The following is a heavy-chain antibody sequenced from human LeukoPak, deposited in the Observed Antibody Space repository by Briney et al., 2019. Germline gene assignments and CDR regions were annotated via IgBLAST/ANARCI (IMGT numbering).Heavy chain of an antibody. V-gene: IGHV3-48*04. Sequence: GGSLRLSCAASGFTSSSYSMNWVRQAPGKGLEWVSYISSSSSTIYYADSVKGRFTISRDNAKNSLYLQMNSLRAEDTAVYYCARKRGGDLYYFDYWGQGTLVTVSS. CDR2: ISSSSSTI. D-gene: IGHD2-21*02. J-gene: IGHJ4*02. CDR1: GFTSSSYS. CDR3: ARKRGGDLYYFDY.